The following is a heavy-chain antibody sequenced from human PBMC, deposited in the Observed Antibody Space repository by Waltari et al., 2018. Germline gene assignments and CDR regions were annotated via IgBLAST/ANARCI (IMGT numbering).Heavy chain of an antibody. CDR2: IGTAGDT. D-gene: IGHD3-10*01. CDR3: VRGYNGFEY. Sequence: EVQLVESGGGLVQPGGSLRLPCAASGFTISSYEMHWARQATGKGLEWVSGIGTAGDTYSAGSVKGRFTISREDAKNSLYLQMNSLRAGDTAVYYCVRGYNGFEYWGQGTLVTVSS. CDR1: GFTISSYE. V-gene: IGHV3-13*01. J-gene: IGHJ4*02.